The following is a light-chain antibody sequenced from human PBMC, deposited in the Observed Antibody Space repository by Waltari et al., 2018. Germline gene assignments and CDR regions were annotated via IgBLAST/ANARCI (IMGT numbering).Light chain of an antibody. CDR3: YSAIDHNNRF. J-gene: IGLJ2*01. CDR1: AVPKQY. CDR2: KDN. V-gene: IGLV3-27*01. Sequence: SSELTQPSPVSVAPGQTATTPCQGHAVPKQYVRWFQPKPGQAPQLLIYKDNERPSGIPDRFAGSSSGTTVTLTIRGAQADDEAVYYCYSAIDHNNRFFGGGTRLTVL.